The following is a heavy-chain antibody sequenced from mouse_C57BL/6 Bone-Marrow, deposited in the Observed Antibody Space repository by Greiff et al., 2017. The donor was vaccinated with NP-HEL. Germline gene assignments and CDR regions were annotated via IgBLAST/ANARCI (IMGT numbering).Heavy chain of an antibody. CDR2: ISSGGSYT. J-gene: IGHJ3*01. D-gene: IGHD1-1*01. CDR3: ASGWYYGSGYWFAY. Sequence: EVQLVESGGDLVKPGGSLKLSCAASGFTFSSYAMSWVRQTPDKRLEWVATISSGGSYTYYPDTVKGRFTISRDNAKNTLYLQMSRLKSENTAMYYCASGWYYGSGYWFAYWGQGTLVTVSA. V-gene: IGHV5-6*01. CDR1: GFTFSSYA.